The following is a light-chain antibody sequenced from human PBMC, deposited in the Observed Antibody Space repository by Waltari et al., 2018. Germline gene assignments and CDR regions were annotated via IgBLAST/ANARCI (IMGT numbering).Light chain of an antibody. J-gene: IGLJ2*01. Sequence: QSVLTQPPSVSGTPGQRVTISCSGSTSNIGAGHDVHWYQHLPGTAPKLLIYGNNKRPSGFHDRFSGSKSGTSASLAITGLQADDEADYFCQSFDNMLSGGVVFGGGTKLAVL. CDR1: TSNIGAGHD. V-gene: IGLV1-40*01. CDR2: GNN. CDR3: QSFDNMLSGGVV.